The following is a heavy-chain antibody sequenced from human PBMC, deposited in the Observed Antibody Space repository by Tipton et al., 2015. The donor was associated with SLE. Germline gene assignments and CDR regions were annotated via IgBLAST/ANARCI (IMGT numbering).Heavy chain of an antibody. CDR2: IYTSGST. D-gene: IGHD4-23*01. CDR1: GGSITTYY. Sequence: TLSLTCTVSGGSITTYYWTWIRQPPGKGLEWIGYIYTSGSTNYNPSLKSRVTISLDTSKNQISLKLNSVTAADTAMYYCARVPAVTGGDYFDYWGQGTLVTVSS. CDR3: ARVPAVTGGDYFDY. J-gene: IGHJ4*02. V-gene: IGHV4-4*09.